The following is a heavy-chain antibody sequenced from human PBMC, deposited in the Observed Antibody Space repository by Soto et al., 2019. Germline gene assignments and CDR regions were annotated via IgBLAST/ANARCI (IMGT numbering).Heavy chain of an antibody. CDR3: AHEGAAAGRPVY. CDR2: IYWDDDK. Sequence: QITLKESGPTLVKPTQTLTLTCTFSGFSLSTSGVGVGWIRQPPGKALEWLALIYWDDDKRYSPSLKSRLTITKDTSKHQVVLTMTNMDPVDTATYCCAHEGAAAGRPVYWGQGTLVTVSS. D-gene: IGHD6-13*01. V-gene: IGHV2-5*02. J-gene: IGHJ4*02. CDR1: GFSLSTSGVG.